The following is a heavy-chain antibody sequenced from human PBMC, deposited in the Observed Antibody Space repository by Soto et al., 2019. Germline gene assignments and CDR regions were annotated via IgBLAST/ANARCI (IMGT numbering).Heavy chain of an antibody. V-gene: IGHV3-23*01. CDR3: AKDRVPAAMHWYYYYGMDV. Sequence: EVQLLESGGGLVQPGGSLRLSCAASGFTFSSYAMSWVRQAPGKGLEWVSAISGSGGSTYYADSVKGRFTISRDNSKNTLYLQMNSLRAEDTAVYYCAKDRVPAAMHWYYYYGMDVWGQGTTVTVSS. J-gene: IGHJ6*02. D-gene: IGHD2-2*01. CDR2: ISGSGGST. CDR1: GFTFSSYA.